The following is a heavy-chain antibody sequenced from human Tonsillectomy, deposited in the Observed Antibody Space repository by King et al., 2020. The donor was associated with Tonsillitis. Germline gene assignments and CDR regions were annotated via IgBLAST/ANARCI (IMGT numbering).Heavy chain of an antibody. CDR2: IYSGGST. J-gene: IGHJ6*02. CDR1: GFTVSSNY. Sequence: QLVQSGGGLIQPGGSLRLSCAASGFTVSSNYMSWVRQAPGKGLEWVSVIYSGGSTYYADSVKGRFTISRDNSKNTLYLQMNSLRAEDTAVYYCARVKKWTGSGSYYVHYSYGMDVWGQGTTVTVSS. D-gene: IGHD3-10*01. V-gene: IGHV3-53*01. CDR3: ARVKKWTGSGSYYVHYSYGMDV.